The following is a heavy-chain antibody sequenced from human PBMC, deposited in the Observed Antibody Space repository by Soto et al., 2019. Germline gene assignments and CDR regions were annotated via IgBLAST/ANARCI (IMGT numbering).Heavy chain of an antibody. V-gene: IGHV4-61*01. CDR2: IYYSGST. Sequence: PSETLSLTCTVSGVSVSSGSYYWSWMRQPPGKGLEWIGYIYYSGSTNYNPSLKSRVTIPVDTSKNQSSLKLSSVTAADTAVYYCARDRPYLYFDYWGQGTLVSVSS. CDR3: ARDRPYLYFDY. CDR1: GVSVSSGSYY. J-gene: IGHJ4*02.